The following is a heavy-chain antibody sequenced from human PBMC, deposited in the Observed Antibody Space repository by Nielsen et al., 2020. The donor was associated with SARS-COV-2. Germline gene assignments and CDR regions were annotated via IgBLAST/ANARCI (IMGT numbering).Heavy chain of an antibody. CDR2: IYYSGSP. CDR1: GGSISSGVYY. J-gene: IGHJ5*02. Sequence: SETLSLTCTVSGGSISSGVYYWSWIRQHPGKGLEWIGYIYYSGSPYYNPSLKSRVTISVDTSKNQFSLKLSSVTAADTAVYYCARPYIAVAGTGWFDPWGQGTLVTVSS. D-gene: IGHD6-19*01. V-gene: IGHV4-31*03. CDR3: ARPYIAVAGTGWFDP.